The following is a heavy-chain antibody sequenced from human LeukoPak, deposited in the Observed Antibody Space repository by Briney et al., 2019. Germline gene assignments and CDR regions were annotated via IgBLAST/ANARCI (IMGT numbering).Heavy chain of an antibody. CDR3: ARDRGGSYSAIDY. V-gene: IGHV3-48*04. Sequence: GGSLRLSCAASGFTFSSYSMNWVRQAPGKGLEWVSFISSSSSTIYYADSVKGRFTISGDNAKNSLYLRMNSLRAEDTAVYYCARDRGGSYSAIDYWGQGTLVTVSS. J-gene: IGHJ4*02. D-gene: IGHD1-26*01. CDR1: GFTFSSYS. CDR2: ISSSSSTI.